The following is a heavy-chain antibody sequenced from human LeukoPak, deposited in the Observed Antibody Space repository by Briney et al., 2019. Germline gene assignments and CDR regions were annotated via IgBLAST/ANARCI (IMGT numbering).Heavy chain of an antibody. CDR1: GGSFSGYY. Sequence: PSETLSLTCAVYGGSFSGYYWSWIRQPPGKGLEWIGEINHSGSTNYNPSLKSRVTISVDTSKNQFSLKLSSVTAADTAVYYCARAWRHSSSWQKHKNWFDPWGQGTLVTVSS. V-gene: IGHV4-34*01. D-gene: IGHD6-13*01. J-gene: IGHJ5*02. CDR2: INHSGST. CDR3: ARAWRHSSSWQKHKNWFDP.